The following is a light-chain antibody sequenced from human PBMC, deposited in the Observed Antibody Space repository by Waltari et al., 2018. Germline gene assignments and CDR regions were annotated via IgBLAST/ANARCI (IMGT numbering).Light chain of an antibody. CDR2: WAS. CDR3: QQYYNTPLT. Sequence: DIVMTQSPDSLAVSLGVRATINCKSSQSVLYSSNNENYLAWYQQKAGQPPKLLIIWASTRQSGVPDRVSGSGSGTDFTLTISSLQTEDVAVYYCQQYYNTPLTFGQGTKVEI. V-gene: IGKV4-1*01. CDR1: QSVLYSSNNENY. J-gene: IGKJ1*01.